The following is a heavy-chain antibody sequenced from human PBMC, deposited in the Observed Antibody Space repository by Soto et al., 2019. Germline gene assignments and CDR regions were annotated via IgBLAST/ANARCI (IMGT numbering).Heavy chain of an antibody. Sequence: EVQLVESGGGLVQPGGSLRLSCAASGFTFSNYAMNWVRQAPGKGLEWVATISRDATIKTYYADSVKGRFTISRDNSKNTVYLQMNSLRADDTAIYYCAKDLGSSPPGDYWGQGTLVTVSS. CDR3: AKDLGSSPPGDY. CDR1: GFTFSNYA. J-gene: IGHJ4*02. D-gene: IGHD3-10*01. CDR2: ISRDATIKT. V-gene: IGHV3-23*04.